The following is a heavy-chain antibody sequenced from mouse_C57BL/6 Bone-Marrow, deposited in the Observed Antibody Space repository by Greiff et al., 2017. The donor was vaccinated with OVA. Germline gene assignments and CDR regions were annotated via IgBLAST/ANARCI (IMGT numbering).Heavy chain of an antibody. D-gene: IGHD1-1*01. CDR3: ASPPIYYYGSSSWFAY. Sequence: VKLMESGPGLVQPSQSLSITCTVSGFSLTSYGVHWVRQSPGKGLEWLGVIWSGGSTDYNAAFISRLSISKDNSKSQVFFKMNGLQADDTAIYYCASPPIYYYGSSSWFAYWGQGTLVTVSA. CDR2: IWSGGST. CDR1: GFSLTSYG. J-gene: IGHJ3*01. V-gene: IGHV2-2*01.